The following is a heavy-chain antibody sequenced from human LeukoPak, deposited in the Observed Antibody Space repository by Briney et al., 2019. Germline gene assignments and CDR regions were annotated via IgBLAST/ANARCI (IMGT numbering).Heavy chain of an antibody. J-gene: IGHJ4*02. V-gene: IGHV3-23*01. Sequence: GGSLRLSCAASGFSFSNNAMSWVRQAPGKGLEWVSAISGRGTTYYADSVKGRFTVSRDNSKNTLYLQMNSLRAEDTAVYYCAKDPMVRGSTYDYWGQGTLVTVSS. CDR3: AKDPMVRGSTYDY. CDR2: ISGRGTT. D-gene: IGHD3-10*01. CDR1: GFSFSNNA.